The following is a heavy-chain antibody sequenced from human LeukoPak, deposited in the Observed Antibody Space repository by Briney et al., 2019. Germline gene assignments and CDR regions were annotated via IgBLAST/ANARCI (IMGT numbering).Heavy chain of an antibody. CDR1: GGSFSGYY. J-gene: IGHJ4*02. D-gene: IGHD3-22*01. V-gene: IGHV4-34*01. CDR3: ARDRDYYDSSALSY. Sequence: PSETLSLTCAVYGGSFSGYYWSWIRPPPGKGMEWIGEINHSGSTNYNPSLKSRVTISVDTTKNQFSLKLSSVTAADTAVYYCARDRDYYDSSALSYWGQGTLVTVSS. CDR2: INHSGST.